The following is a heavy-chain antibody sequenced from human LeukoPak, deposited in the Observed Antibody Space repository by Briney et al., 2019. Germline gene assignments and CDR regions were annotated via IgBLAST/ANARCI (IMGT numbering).Heavy chain of an antibody. D-gene: IGHD6-19*01. J-gene: IGHJ4*02. V-gene: IGHV1-18*04. CDR3: ARERTSSGWQGPSDY. CDR1: GYTFTSYG. CDR2: ISAYNGNT. Sequence: GASVKVSCKASGYTFTSYGISWVRQAPGQGLEWMGWISAYNGNTNYAQKLQGRVTMTTDTSTSTAYMELRSLRSDDTAVYYCARERTSSGWQGPSDYWGQGTLVTVSS.